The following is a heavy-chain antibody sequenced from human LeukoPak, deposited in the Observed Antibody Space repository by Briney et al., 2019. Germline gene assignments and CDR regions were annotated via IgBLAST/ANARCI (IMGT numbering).Heavy chain of an antibody. CDR2: IVVGSGNT. V-gene: IGHV1-58*01. CDR3: AAGLGESSGYYYVFGLS. CDR1: GFTFTSSA. D-gene: IGHD3-22*01. Sequence: ASVQVSCQASGFTFTSSAVQWVRQARGQRLEWIGWIVVGSGNTNYAQKFQERVTITRDMSTSTAYMEPSSLRSEDTAVYYCAAGLGESSGYYYVFGLSWGQGTLVTVSS. J-gene: IGHJ5*02.